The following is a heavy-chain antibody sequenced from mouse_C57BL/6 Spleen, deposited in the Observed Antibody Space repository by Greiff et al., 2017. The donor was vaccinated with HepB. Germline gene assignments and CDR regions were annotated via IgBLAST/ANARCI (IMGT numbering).Heavy chain of an antibody. D-gene: IGHD1-1*01. CDR2: IYPGDGDT. CDR1: GYAFSSSW. J-gene: IGHJ2*01. V-gene: IGHV1-82*01. Sequence: VQLKESGPELVKPGASVKISCKASGYAFSSSWMNWVKQRPGKGLEWIGRIYPGDGDTNYNGKFKGKATLTADKSSSTAYMQLSSLTSEDSAVYFCARGDAVVSSFDYWGQGTTLTVSS. CDR3: ARGDAVVSSFDY.